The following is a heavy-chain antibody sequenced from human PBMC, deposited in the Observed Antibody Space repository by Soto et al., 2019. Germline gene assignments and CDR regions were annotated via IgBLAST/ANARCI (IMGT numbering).Heavy chain of an antibody. Sequence: QVQLVESGGGVVQPGRSLRLSCAASGFTFSSYAMHWVRQAPGKGLEWVAVISYDGSNKYYADSVKGRFTISRDNSKNTLYLQMNSLRAEDTAVYYCARGVEAYFDYWRQGTLVTVSS. CDR3: ARGVEAYFDY. J-gene: IGHJ4*02. CDR1: GFTFSSYA. V-gene: IGHV3-30-3*01. CDR2: ISYDGSNK.